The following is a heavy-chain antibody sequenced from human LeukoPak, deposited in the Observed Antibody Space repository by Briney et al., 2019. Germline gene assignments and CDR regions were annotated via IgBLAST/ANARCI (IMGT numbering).Heavy chain of an antibody. CDR1: GFTFSSYG. V-gene: IGHV3-33*01. J-gene: IGHJ4*02. CDR2: IWYDGSNK. CDR3: AAHHGELGYFDY. Sequence: PGGSLRLSCAASGFTFSSYGMHWVRQAPGKGLEWVAVIWYDGSNKYYADSVKGRFTISRDNSMNTLYLQMNSLRAEDTAVYYCAAHHGELGYFDYWGQGTLVTVSS. D-gene: IGHD1-26*01.